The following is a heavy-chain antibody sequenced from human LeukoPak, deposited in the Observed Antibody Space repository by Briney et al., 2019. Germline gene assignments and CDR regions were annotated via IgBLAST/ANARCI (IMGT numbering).Heavy chain of an antibody. Sequence: GGSLRLSCAASGFTFSSYSMNWVRQAPGKGLEWVSSISSSSSYIYYADSVKGRFTISRDNAKNSLYPQMNSLRAEDTAVYCAREVGFRSPLDYWGQGTLVTVSS. CDR3: AREVGFRSPLDY. CDR1: GFTFSSYS. D-gene: IGHD1-26*01. CDR2: ISSSSSYI. J-gene: IGHJ4*02. V-gene: IGHV3-21*01.